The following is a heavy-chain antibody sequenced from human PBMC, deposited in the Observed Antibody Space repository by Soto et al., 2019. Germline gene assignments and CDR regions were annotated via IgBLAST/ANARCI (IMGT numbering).Heavy chain of an antibody. J-gene: IGHJ4*02. CDR3: GRLEGLATISYYFDY. Sequence: SETLSLTWTVSGGSVSSSSYYWGWVRQPPGKGLEWIGSVYYSGSTYYNPSLESRVTISVDKSKNQFSLKLMSLSAADTAVYYCGRLEGLATISYYFDYWGQGALVTVSS. CDR1: GGSVSSSSYY. V-gene: IGHV4-39*01. D-gene: IGHD3-9*01. CDR2: VYYSGST.